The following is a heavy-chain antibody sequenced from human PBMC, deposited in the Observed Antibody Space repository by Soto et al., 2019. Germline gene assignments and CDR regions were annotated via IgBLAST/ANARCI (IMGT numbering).Heavy chain of an antibody. CDR1: GFTFSSYS. D-gene: IGHD6-6*01. Sequence: LRLSCAASGFTFSSYSMNWVRQAPGRGLEWVSSISSSSSYIDYADSVKGRFTMSRDNAKNSLYLPMNSLRVEDTAVYYCARGGQLGFDYWGQGTLVTVSS. CDR2: ISSSSSYI. J-gene: IGHJ4*02. V-gene: IGHV3-21*01. CDR3: ARGGQLGFDY.